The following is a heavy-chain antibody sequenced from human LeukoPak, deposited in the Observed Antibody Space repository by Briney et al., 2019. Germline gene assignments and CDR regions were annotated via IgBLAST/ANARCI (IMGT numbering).Heavy chain of an antibody. D-gene: IGHD1-26*01. V-gene: IGHV4-59*01. Sequence: SETLSLTCTVSGGSISSYYWSWIRQPPGKGLEWIGYIYYSGSTNYNPSLKSRVTISVDTSKNQFSLKLSSVTAADTAVYYCARFEGATGDYWGQGTLVTVSS. CDR1: GGSISSYY. J-gene: IGHJ4*02. CDR3: ARFEGATGDY. CDR2: IYYSGST.